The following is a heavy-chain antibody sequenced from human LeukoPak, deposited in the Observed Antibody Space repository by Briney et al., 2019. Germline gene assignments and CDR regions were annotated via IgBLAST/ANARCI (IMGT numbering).Heavy chain of an antibody. V-gene: IGHV3-23*01. CDR2: ISNSGGGT. CDR3: AKRRDYFDY. J-gene: IGHJ4*02. Sequence: GGSLRLSCAASGFTFSSYWMSWVRQAPGKGLEWVSSISNSGGGTYYADSVKGRFTISRDNSKNTLYLQMKSLRDEDTAIYYCAKRRDYFDYWGQGTLVSVSS. CDR1: GFTFSSYW.